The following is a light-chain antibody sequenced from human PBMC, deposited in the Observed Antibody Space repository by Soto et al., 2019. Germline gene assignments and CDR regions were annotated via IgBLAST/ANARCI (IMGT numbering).Light chain of an antibody. CDR1: SSNIGAGFD. J-gene: IGLJ1*01. Sequence: QSVLTQPPSVSGAPGQRDTISCTGSSSNIGAGFDVHWYQQLPGTAPKLLIYRNSYRPSGVPDRFSGSRSGTSASLAITGLQAEDEADYYCQSHDSSLSGSRVFGTGTKLTVL. CDR3: QSHDSSLSGSRV. V-gene: IGLV1-40*01. CDR2: RNS.